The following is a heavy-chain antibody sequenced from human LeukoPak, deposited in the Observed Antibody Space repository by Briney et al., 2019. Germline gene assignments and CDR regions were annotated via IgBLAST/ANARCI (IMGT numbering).Heavy chain of an antibody. Sequence: GASVKVSCKASGYTFTSYGISWVRQARGQGLEWMGWISAYNGNTNYAQKLQGRVTMTTDTSTSTAYMELRSLRSDDTAVYYCARDRTAAAALDFDYWGQGTLVTVSS. J-gene: IGHJ4*02. CDR2: ISAYNGNT. D-gene: IGHD6-13*01. CDR3: ARDRTAAAALDFDY. V-gene: IGHV1-18*04. CDR1: GYTFTSYG.